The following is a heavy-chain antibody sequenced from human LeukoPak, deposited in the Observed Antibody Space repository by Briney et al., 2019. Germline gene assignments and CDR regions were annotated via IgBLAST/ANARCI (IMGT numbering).Heavy chain of an antibody. CDR3: AKHEYSGSYYGLSWFDP. CDR2: IYYSGST. Sequence: PSETLSLTCTVSGGSISSSGYYWGWIRQPPGKGLEWIASIYYSGSTYYNPSLKSRVTISVDTSKNQLSLKLSSLTAADTAVYYCAKHEYSGSYYGLSWFDPWGQGTLVTVSS. CDR1: GGSISSSGYY. J-gene: IGHJ5*02. D-gene: IGHD1-26*01. V-gene: IGHV4-39*01.